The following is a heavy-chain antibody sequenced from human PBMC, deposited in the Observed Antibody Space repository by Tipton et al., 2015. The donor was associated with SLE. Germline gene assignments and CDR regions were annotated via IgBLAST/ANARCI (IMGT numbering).Heavy chain of an antibody. Sequence: TLSLTCTVSGVSFNTYFWNWIRQPAGKGLEWIGRIYSSVRSNYNPSLKSRVTMSLDTSKNQFSLKLNSVTAADTAVYYCARGVLPYYYDGSPGGYFDYWGQGILVTVSS. D-gene: IGHD3-22*01. V-gene: IGHV4-4*07. CDR1: GVSFNTYF. CDR2: IYSSVRS. CDR3: ARGVLPYYYDGSPGGYFDY. J-gene: IGHJ4*02.